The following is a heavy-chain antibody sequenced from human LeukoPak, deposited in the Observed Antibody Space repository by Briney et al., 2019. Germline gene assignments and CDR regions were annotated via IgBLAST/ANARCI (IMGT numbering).Heavy chain of an antibody. CDR3: AGSTPQWLAYYYYGMDV. CDR2: IYYIGST. V-gene: IGHV4-59*01. CDR1: VGSISSYY. Sequence: SETLSLTCTVSVGSISSYYWSWIRQPPGKVLAWIGYIYYIGSTTYHPSLKSRVTIPVATSQTQFSLKLSSVTAADTAVYSCAGSTPQWLAYYYYGMDVWGQATTVTVSS. D-gene: IGHD6-19*01. J-gene: IGHJ6*02.